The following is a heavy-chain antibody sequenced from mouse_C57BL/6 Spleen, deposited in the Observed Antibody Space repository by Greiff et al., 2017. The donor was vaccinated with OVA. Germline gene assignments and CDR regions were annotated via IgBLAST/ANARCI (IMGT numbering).Heavy chain of an antibody. CDR1: GFTFSDYY. CDR2: ISNGGGST. CDR3: ARQGEGLVRSMDY. V-gene: IGHV5-12*01. Sequence: EVQGVESGGGLVQPGGSLKLSCAASGFTFSDYYMYWVRQTPEKRLEWVAYISNGGGSTYYPDTVKGRFTISRDNAKNTLYLQMSRLKSEDTAMYYCARQGEGLVRSMDYWGQGTSVTVSS. D-gene: IGHD2-4*01. J-gene: IGHJ4*01.